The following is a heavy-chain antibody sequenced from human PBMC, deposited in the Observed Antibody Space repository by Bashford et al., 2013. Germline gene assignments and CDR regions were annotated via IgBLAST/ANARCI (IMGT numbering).Heavy chain of an antibody. V-gene: IGHV1-2*02. CDR2: VNTNNGGT. CDR3: ASRVVPAAPPYYYYGMDV. CDR1: GYTFTGYF. Sequence: ASVKVSCKASGYTFTGYFLHWVRQAPGQGFEWMGWVNTNNGGTSFAEKFQDRVSMTRDTSISTGYMELSGLTSDDTAVYYCASRVVPAAPPYYYYGMDVWGQGTTVTVSS. J-gene: IGHJ6*02. D-gene: IGHD2-2*01.